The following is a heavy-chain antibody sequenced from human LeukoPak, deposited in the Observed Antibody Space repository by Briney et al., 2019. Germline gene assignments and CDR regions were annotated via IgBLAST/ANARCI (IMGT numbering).Heavy chain of an antibody. Sequence: ASVKVSCKASGYTFTSYAMHWVRQAPGQGLEWMGWINSNTGNPTYAQGFTGLFVFSLDTSVNTAYLQISSLKAEDTAVYYCAREGLEARYYFDYWGQGTLVTVSS. CDR1: GYTFTSYA. V-gene: IGHV7-4-1*02. CDR2: INSNTGNP. D-gene: IGHD6-6*01. J-gene: IGHJ4*02. CDR3: AREGLEARYYFDY.